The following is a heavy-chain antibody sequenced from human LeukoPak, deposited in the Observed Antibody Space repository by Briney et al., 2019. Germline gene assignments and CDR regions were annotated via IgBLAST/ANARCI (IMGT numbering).Heavy chain of an antibody. CDR2: IYYSGST. D-gene: IGHD5-12*01. Sequence: PSETLSLTCTVSGGSISSYYWSWIRQPPGKGLEWIGYIYYSGSTNYNPSLKSRVTISVDTSKNQFSLKLSSVTAADTAVYYCARRSGYASLDYWGQGTLVTVSS. CDR1: GGSISSYY. J-gene: IGHJ4*02. CDR3: ARRSGYASLDY. V-gene: IGHV4-59*01.